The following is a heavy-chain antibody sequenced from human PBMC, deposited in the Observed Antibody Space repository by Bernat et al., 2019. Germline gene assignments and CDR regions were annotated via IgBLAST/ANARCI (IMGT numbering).Heavy chain of an antibody. J-gene: IGHJ5*02. CDR3: AREEKGYCSGGSCYWNNWFDP. CDR1: GYTFTGYY. CDR2: INPNSGGT. D-gene: IGHD2-15*01. V-gene: IGHV1-2*04. Sequence: VQLVQSGAEVKKPGASVKVSCKASGYTFTGYYMHWVRQAPGQGLEWMGWINPNSGGTNYAQKFQGWVTMTRDTSISTAYMELSRLRSDDTAVYYCAREEKGYCSGGSCYWNNWFDPWGQGTLVTVSS.